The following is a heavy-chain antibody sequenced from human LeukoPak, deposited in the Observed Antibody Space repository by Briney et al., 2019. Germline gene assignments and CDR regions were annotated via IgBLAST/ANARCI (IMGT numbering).Heavy chain of an antibody. D-gene: IGHD3-3*01. CDR3: ARLGGTYYDFWSGYFGYYGMDV. J-gene: IGHJ6*02. Sequence: SETLSLTCTVSGGSISIYYWSWIRQPAGKGLEWIGRIYTSGSTYYNPSLKSRVTISVDTSKNQFSLKLSSVTAADTAVYYCARLGGTYYDFWSGYFGYYGMDVWGQGTTVTVSS. CDR2: IYTSGST. CDR1: GGSISIYY. V-gene: IGHV4-4*07.